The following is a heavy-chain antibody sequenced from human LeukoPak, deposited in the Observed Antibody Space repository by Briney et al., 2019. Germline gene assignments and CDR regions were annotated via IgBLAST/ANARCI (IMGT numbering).Heavy chain of an antibody. V-gene: IGHV4-61*01. J-gene: IGHJ3*02. CDR3: ARETSPRPPNNAFDM. CDR2: IYYSGST. CDR1: GGSISGGSYY. Sequence: SETLSLTCTVSGGSISGGSYYWSWIRQPPGKGLEWIGYIYYSGSTKYNLSLKSRVTISVDTSKNQLSLKLSSVTAADTAVYYCARETSPRPPNNAFDMWGQGTMVTVSS. D-gene: IGHD2-8*01.